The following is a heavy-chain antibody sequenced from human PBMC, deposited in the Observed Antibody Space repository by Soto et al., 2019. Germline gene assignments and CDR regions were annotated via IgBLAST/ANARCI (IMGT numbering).Heavy chain of an antibody. CDR2: INAGNGNT. CDR3: ARDPGIAVAGEAY. J-gene: IGHJ4*02. D-gene: IGHD6-19*01. V-gene: IGHV1-3*01. Sequence: ASVKVSCKASGYTFTSYAMHWVRQAPGQRLEWMGWINAGNGNTKYSQKFQGRVTITRDTSASTVYMELSSLRSEDTAVYYCARDPGIAVAGEAYWGQGTLVTVSS. CDR1: GYTFTSYA.